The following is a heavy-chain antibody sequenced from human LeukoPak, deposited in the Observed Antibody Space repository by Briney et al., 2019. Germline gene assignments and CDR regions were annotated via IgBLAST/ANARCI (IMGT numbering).Heavy chain of an antibody. D-gene: IGHD3-10*01. J-gene: IGHJ5*02. V-gene: IGHV3-48*01. CDR3: ARDGWFGDYNWFDP. CDR2: ISSASNTI. CDR1: GFTFSSYS. Sequence: GGSLRLSCAASGFTFSSYSMKWVRQAPGKGLEWVSYISSASNTIYYADSVKGRFTISRDNAKNSLYLQMNSLRAEDTAMYYCARDGWFGDYNWFDPWGQGTLVTVSS.